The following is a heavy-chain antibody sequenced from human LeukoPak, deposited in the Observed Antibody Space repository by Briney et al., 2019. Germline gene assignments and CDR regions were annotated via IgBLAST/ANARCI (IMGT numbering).Heavy chain of an antibody. V-gene: IGHV3-7*03. CDR2: IKQDGSEK. CDR1: GFTFSSYS. D-gene: IGHD3-10*01. CDR3: ARGRYGSGSLLDP. Sequence: PGGSLRLSCVASGFTFSSYSMNWVRQAPGKGLEWVANIKQDGSEKYYVDSVKGRFTISRDNAKNSLYLQMNSLRAEDTAVYYCARGRYGSGSLLDPWGQGTLVTVSS. J-gene: IGHJ5*02.